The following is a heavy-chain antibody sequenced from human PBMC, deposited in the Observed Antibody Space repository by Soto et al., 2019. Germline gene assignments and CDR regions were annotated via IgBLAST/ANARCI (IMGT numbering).Heavy chain of an antibody. V-gene: IGHV4-4*02. CDR1: GGSISSSNW. CDR2: IYHSGST. J-gene: IGHJ6*02. Sequence: LSLTCAVSGGSISSSNWWSWVRQPPGKGLEWIGEIYHSGSTNYNPSLKSRVTISVDKSKNQFSLKLSSVTAADTAVYYCAREHYDILTGYYKNSYYYGMDVWGQGTTVTVSS. CDR3: AREHYDILTGYYKNSYYYGMDV. D-gene: IGHD3-9*01.